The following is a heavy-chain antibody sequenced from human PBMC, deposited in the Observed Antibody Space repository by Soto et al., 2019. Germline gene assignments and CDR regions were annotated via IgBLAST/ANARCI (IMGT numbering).Heavy chain of an antibody. V-gene: IGHV5-51*01. Sequence: GESLKISWRGSGYSFTSYWIGWVLQMPGKGLEWMGIIYPGDSDTRYSPSFQGQVTISADKSISTAYLQWSSLKASDTAMYYCAKRVGMATIISDAFDIWGQGTMVTVSS. CDR1: GYSFTSYW. CDR2: IYPGDSDT. J-gene: IGHJ3*02. D-gene: IGHD5-12*01. CDR3: AKRVGMATIISDAFDI.